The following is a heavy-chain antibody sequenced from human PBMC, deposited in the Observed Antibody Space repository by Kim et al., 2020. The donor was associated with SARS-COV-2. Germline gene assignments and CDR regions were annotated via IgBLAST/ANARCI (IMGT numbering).Heavy chain of an antibody. CDR1: GDSVSSNSAA. V-gene: IGHV6-1*01. CDR2: TYYRSKWYN. J-gene: IGHJ6*02. D-gene: IGHD3-3*01. CDR3: ARDQRVWSDENLGDGMDV. Sequence: SQTLSLTCAISGDSVSSNSAAWNWIRQSPSRGLEWLGRTYYRSKWYNDYAVSVKSRITINPDTSKNQFSLQLNSVTPEDTAVYYCARDQRVWSDENLGDGMDVWGQGTTVTVSS.